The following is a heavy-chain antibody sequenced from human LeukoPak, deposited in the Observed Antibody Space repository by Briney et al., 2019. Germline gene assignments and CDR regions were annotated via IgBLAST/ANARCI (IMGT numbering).Heavy chain of an antibody. J-gene: IGHJ4*02. D-gene: IGHD3-22*01. Sequence: GGSLRLSCAASGFTFSSYSMSWVRQAPGEGLEWVSAISPSGDSTSYPDSVRGRFTISRDNSKNTLSLQMKSLRAEDTALYYCAKAGNGGGYHLFDYWGQGTLVTVSA. CDR1: GFTFSSYS. CDR2: ISPSGDST. V-gene: IGHV3-23*01. CDR3: AKAGNGGGYHLFDY.